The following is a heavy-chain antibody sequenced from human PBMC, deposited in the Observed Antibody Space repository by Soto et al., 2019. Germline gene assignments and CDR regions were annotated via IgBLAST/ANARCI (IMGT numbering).Heavy chain of an antibody. CDR1: GGTFSSYA. V-gene: IGHV1-69*12. D-gene: IGHD1-7*01. CDR3: AGPPELTRIYYYYGMDV. Sequence: QVQLVQSGAEVKKPGSSVKVSCKASGGTFSSYAISWVRQAPGQGLEWMGGSIPIFGTAHYAQKFQGQVTINADESTSTAYMELSSLRSEDTAVYYCAGPPELTRIYYYYGMDVWGQGTTVTVSS. J-gene: IGHJ6*02. CDR2: SIPIFGTA.